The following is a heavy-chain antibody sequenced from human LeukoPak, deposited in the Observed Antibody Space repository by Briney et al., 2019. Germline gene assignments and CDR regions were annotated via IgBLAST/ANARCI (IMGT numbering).Heavy chain of an antibody. CDR3: AKGSIAAPREFDY. J-gene: IGHJ4*02. D-gene: IGHD6-6*01. Sequence: GGSLRLSCAASGFTFSSYAMSWVRQAPGKGLEWVSAIIGSGGSTYYADSVKGRFTISRDNSKNTLYLQMNSLRAEDTAVYYCAKGSIAAPREFDYWGQGTLVTVSS. CDR2: IIGSGGST. CDR1: GFTFSSYA. V-gene: IGHV3-23*01.